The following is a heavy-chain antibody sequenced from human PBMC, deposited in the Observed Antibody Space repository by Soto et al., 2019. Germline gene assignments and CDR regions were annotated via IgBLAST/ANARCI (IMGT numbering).Heavy chain of an antibody. J-gene: IGHJ5*02. CDR2: ISGNGIAT. V-gene: IGHV3-23*01. D-gene: IGHD3-10*01. CDR1: GFIFSDHA. Sequence: EVQLLESGGGLVQPGGSLRLSCEASGFIFSDHAMSWVRQAPGKGLEWVSAISGNGIATYYADSVKGRFTISRDNSKNTLYLQMNRLRADDTAVYYCATDAISMVRGTNNGFDPWGQGTLVTVSS. CDR3: ATDAISMVRGTNNGFDP.